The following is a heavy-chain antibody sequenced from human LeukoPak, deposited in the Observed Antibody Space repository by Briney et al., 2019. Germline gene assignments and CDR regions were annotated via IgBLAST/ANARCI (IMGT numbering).Heavy chain of an antibody. CDR2: IIPIFGTA. CDR3: ARDRVWTRGYSYVGMGVYYFDY. CDR1: GGTFISYA. Sequence: ASVKVSCKASGGTFISYAISWVRQAPGQGLEWMGGIIPIFGTANYAQKFQGRVTITADESTSTAYMELSSLRSEDTAVYYCARDRVWTRGYSYVGMGVYYFDYWGQGTLVTVSS. D-gene: IGHD5-18*01. J-gene: IGHJ4*02. V-gene: IGHV1-69*01.